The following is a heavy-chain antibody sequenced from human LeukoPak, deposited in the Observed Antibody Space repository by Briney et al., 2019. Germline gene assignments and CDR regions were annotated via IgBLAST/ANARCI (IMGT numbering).Heavy chain of an antibody. V-gene: IGHV3-7*01. Sequence: PGGSLRLSCLVSGFTFDTYWMTWVRQATGKGLEWVANIKEDGSEIYYVDAVKGRFSISRDNAKTSLYLQMHSLSVADRGLYYCVTDQTGRHPYFFDYWGQGTLVTVSS. CDR1: GFTFDTYW. CDR3: VTDQTGRHPYFFDY. D-gene: IGHD3-10*01. J-gene: IGHJ4*02. CDR2: IKEDGSEI.